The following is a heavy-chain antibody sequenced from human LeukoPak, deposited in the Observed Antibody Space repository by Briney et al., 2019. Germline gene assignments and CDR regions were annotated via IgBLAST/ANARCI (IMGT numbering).Heavy chain of an antibody. V-gene: IGHV4-4*02. D-gene: IGHD4-11*01. J-gene: IGHJ5*02. Sequence: SGTLSLTRAVSGGSISSSNWWSWVRQPPGKGLEWIGEIYHSGSTNYNPSLKSRVTISVDKSKNQFSLKLSSVTAADTAVYYCARGRDYSNYVAGWFDPWGQGTLVTVSS. CDR3: ARGRDYSNYVAGWFDP. CDR2: IYHSGST. CDR1: GGSISSSNW.